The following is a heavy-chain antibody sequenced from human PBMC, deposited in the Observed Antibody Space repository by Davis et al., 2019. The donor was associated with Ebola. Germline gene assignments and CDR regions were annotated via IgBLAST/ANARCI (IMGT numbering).Heavy chain of an antibody. J-gene: IGHJ4*02. D-gene: IGHD2-8*01. CDR2: ISGSGGST. Sequence: GGSLRLSCAASGFTFSRYAMSWVRQAPGKGLEWVSGISGSGGSTKYADSVKGRFTISRDDSKNTVYLQMNSLKTEDTAVYYCNGGPADYWGQGTLVTVSS. CDR1: GFTFSRYA. CDR3: NGGPADY. V-gene: IGHV3-23*01.